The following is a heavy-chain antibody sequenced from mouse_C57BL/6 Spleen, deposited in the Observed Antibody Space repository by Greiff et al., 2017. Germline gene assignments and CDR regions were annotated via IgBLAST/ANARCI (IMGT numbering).Heavy chain of an antibody. Sequence: VQLQQSGAELVRPGTSVKVSCKASGYAFTNYLIEWVKQRPGQGLEWIGVINPGSGGTNYNEKFKGKATLTADKSSSTAYMQLSSLTSEDSAVYFCAREVGPHFDYWGQGTTLTVSS. V-gene: IGHV1-54*01. CDR3: AREVGPHFDY. D-gene: IGHD1-3*01. CDR1: GYAFTNYL. J-gene: IGHJ2*01. CDR2: INPGSGGT.